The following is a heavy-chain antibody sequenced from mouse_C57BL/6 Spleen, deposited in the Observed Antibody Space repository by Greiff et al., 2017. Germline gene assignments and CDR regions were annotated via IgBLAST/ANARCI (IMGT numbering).Heavy chain of an antibody. CDR3: ARGATAHYAMDY. Sequence: QVQLQQSGAELVKPGASVKISCKASGYAFSSYWMNWVKQRPGKGLEWIGQIYPGDGDTNYNGKFKGKATLTADKSSSTAYMQLSSLTAEDSAVSLWARGATAHYAMDYWSQGTSDTVSS. V-gene: IGHV1-80*01. CDR2: IYPGDGDT. D-gene: IGHD1-2*01. CDR1: GYAFSSYW. J-gene: IGHJ4*01.